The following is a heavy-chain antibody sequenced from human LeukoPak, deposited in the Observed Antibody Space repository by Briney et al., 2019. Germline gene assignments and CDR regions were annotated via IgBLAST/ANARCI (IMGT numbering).Heavy chain of an antibody. V-gene: IGHV4-38-2*01. CDR1: GYSISSGCY. Sequence: PSETLSLTCSVSGYSISSGCYWGWIRQPPGKGLEWIGSIYHSGSAYYNPSLKSRVTISVDTSKNQFSLKLSSVTAADTAVYFCAGLSGSYHYWGQGTLVTVSS. J-gene: IGHJ4*02. CDR3: AGLSGSYHY. CDR2: IYHSGSA. D-gene: IGHD1-26*01.